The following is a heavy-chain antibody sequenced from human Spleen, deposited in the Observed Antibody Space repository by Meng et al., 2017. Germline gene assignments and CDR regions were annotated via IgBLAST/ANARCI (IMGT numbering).Heavy chain of an antibody. V-gene: IGHV3-7*01. CDR1: GFTFSSYW. CDR3: ARDQIGFYFDH. J-gene: IGHJ4*02. CDR2: IKQDGSEK. Sequence: GGSLRLSCAASGFTFSSYWMSWVRQAPGKGLEWVANIKQDGSEKYYVDSVKGRFTISRDNSKNTVYLQVNSLRAEDTAVYYCARDQIGFYFDHWGQGTLITVSS. D-gene: IGHD5-12*01.